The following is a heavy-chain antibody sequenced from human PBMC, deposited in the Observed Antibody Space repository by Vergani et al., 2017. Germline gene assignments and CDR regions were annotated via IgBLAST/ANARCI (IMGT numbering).Heavy chain of an antibody. Sequence: EVMLVQSGAEVKKPGESLKISCKYSESSFISNEIAWVRQMSGKDLQWMGNINPIDSKIAYSPSFQGKAIMSLDKSITTAYLQWRSLKASDTAIYYCTRNVPSGDGSCLHFVHWGQERHVTVSS. CDR3: TRNVPSGDGSCLHFVH. CDR1: ESSFISNE. V-gene: IGHV5-51*03. CDR2: INPIDSKI. D-gene: IGHD2-21*01. J-gene: IGHJ4*02.